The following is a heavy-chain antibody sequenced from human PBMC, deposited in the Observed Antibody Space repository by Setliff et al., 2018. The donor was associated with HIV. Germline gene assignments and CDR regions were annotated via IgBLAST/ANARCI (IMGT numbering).Heavy chain of an antibody. CDR1: GFTFGDHA. Sequence: GSLRLSCTASGFTFGDHAVSWVRQAPGKGLEWVNFIRSKAYGGATEYAASVKGRFTISRDDSKSVAYLQLNSLKTEDTAVYYCTSARDFWSGYYTVPYYFHYWGQGTLVTVSS. V-gene: IGHV3-49*04. J-gene: IGHJ4*02. D-gene: IGHD3-3*01. CDR3: TSARDFWSGYYTVPYYFHY. CDR2: IRSKAYGGAT.